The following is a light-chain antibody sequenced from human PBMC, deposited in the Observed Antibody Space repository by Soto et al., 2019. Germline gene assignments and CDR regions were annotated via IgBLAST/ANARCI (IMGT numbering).Light chain of an antibody. CDR3: QQYDNRPFT. V-gene: IGKV1-33*01. J-gene: IGKJ3*01. CDR2: DAS. CDR1: QDISKF. Sequence: DIQMTQSPSSLSASVGDRVSFTCQASQDISKFLNWYQHKPGRAPSLLIYDASKSQFGVPSRFSGSQSGTDFTFTISSLQPEDNATYYCQQYDNRPFTFGPGTKVDVK.